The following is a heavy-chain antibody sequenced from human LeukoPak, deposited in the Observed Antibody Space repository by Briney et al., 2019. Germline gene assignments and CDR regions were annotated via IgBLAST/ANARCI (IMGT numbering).Heavy chain of an antibody. CDR1: GFTFSDYY. CDR2: IGGSGSPT. V-gene: IGHV3-11*01. J-gene: IGHJ3*02. Sequence: PGGSLRLSRVASGFTFSDYYMTWIRQAPGKGPEWISYIGGSGSPTFYADSVRGRFVISRDNAKNSLFLQMNSLRAADTAVYYCARVVYCGGDNCQIFAFDIWGQGRMVTVSS. CDR3: ARVVYCGGDNCQIFAFDI. D-gene: IGHD2-21*01.